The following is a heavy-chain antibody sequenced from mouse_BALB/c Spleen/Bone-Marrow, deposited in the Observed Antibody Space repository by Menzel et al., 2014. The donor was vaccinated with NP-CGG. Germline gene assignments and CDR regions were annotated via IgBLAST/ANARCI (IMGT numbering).Heavy chain of an antibody. CDR2: IWAGGST. D-gene: IGHD1-1*02. V-gene: IGHV2-9*02. J-gene: IGHJ4*01. CDR3: ARDGVYGSHYYAMDY. Sequence: VQLQQSGPGLAAPSQSLSITCTVSGFSLTSYGVHWVRQPPGKGLEWLGVIWAGGSTNYNSALMSRLSISKDNSKSQVFLKMNSLQTDDTAMYYCARDGVYGSHYYAMDYWGQGTSVTVSS. CDR1: GFSLTSYG.